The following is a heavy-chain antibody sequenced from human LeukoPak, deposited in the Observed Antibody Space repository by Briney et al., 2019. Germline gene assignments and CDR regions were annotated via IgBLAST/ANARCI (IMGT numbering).Heavy chain of an antibody. J-gene: IGHJ4*02. CDR2: INPNSGGT. Sequence: ASVKVSCKASGYTFTGYYMHWVRQAPGQGLEWMGRINPNSGGTNYAQKFQGRVTMTRDTSISTAYMELSRLRSDDTAVYYCARAGDCSGGSCYFFGPKFDYWGQGTLVTVSS. CDR3: ARAGDCSGGSCYFFGPKFDY. V-gene: IGHV1-2*06. CDR1: GYTFTGYY. D-gene: IGHD2-15*01.